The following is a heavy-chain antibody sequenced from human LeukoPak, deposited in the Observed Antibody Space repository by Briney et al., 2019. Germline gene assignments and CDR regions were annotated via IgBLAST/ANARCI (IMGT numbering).Heavy chain of an antibody. J-gene: IGHJ4*02. CDR3: ANVRY. CDR2: ISGSGSTI. CDR1: GFTFSIYE. V-gene: IGHV3-48*03. Sequence: GGSLRLSCAASGFTFSIYEMNWVRQAPGKGLEWLSYISGSGSTIYYADSVRGRFTISRDNAKNSLYLQMNSLRAEDTAVYYCANVRYWGKGTLVTVSS.